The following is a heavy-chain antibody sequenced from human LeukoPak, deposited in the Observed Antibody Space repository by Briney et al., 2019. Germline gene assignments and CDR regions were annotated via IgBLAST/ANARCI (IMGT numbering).Heavy chain of an antibody. Sequence: SETLSLTCTVSGVSISSYYWSWIRQPPGKGLEWIGEINHSGSTNYNPSLKSRVTISVDTSKNQFSLKLSSVTAADTAVYYCARGRGRWLQSTYDYWGQGTLVTVSS. J-gene: IGHJ4*02. V-gene: IGHV4-34*01. CDR1: GVSISSYY. D-gene: IGHD5-24*01. CDR3: ARGRGRWLQSTYDY. CDR2: INHSGST.